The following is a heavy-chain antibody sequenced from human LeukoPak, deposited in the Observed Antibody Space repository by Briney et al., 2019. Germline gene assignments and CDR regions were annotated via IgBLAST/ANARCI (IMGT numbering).Heavy chain of an antibody. CDR2: IIPILGIA. J-gene: IGHJ4*02. V-gene: IGHV1-69*04. CDR1: GGTFSSYA. Sequence: GASVKVSCKASGGTFSSYAISWVRQAPGQGLEWMGRIIPILGIANYAQKFQGRVTITADKSTSTAYMELSSLRSEDTAVYYCARDPPYDFWSGYYKEGDYWGQGTLVTVSS. D-gene: IGHD3-3*01. CDR3: ARDPPYDFWSGYYKEGDY.